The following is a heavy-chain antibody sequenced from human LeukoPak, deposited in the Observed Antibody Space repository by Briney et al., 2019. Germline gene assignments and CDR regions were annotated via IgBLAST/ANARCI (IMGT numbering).Heavy chain of an antibody. V-gene: IGHV1-2*06. Sequence: GASVKVSCKASGYIFTGYYLHWVRQALGQGLEWMGRINPNTGGTDYAQKFQGRVTMTRDTSISTAYMEVSGLTSDDAAVYFCAISRDYGDYYFDSWGQGTLVTVSS. J-gene: IGHJ4*02. D-gene: IGHD4-17*01. CDR3: AISRDYGDYYFDS. CDR2: INPNTGGT. CDR1: GYIFTGYY.